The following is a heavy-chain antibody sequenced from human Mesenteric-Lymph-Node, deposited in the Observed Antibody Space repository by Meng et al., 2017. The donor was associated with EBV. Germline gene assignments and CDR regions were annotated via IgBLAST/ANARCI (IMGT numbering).Heavy chain of an antibody. D-gene: IGHD7-27*01. CDR3: AAGNWEAFDY. J-gene: IGHJ4*02. CDR2: ISNIGTTK. Sequence: QVRLVGSGGGLVKPGGSLRFSCAASGFTFSDFYINWIRQAPGKGLEWVSSISNIGTTKDYADSVRGRFTISRDSAGSSLYLQMNSLRAEDTAVYYCAAGNWEAFDYWGQGTLVTVSS. CDR1: GFTFSDFY. V-gene: IGHV3-11*01.